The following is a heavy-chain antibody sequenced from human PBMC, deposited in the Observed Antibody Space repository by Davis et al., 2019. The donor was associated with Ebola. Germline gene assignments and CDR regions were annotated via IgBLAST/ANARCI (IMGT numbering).Heavy chain of an antibody. CDR1: GFTFSSYE. Sequence: GESLKISCAASGFTFSSYEMNWVRQAPGKGLEWVSYISSNSGTMYYADSVKGRFTISRDNAKNSLYLQMNSLRAEDTAVYYCARGGSDQAYNGMDVWGQGTTVTVSS. V-gene: IGHV3-48*03. J-gene: IGHJ6*02. CDR3: ARGGSDQAYNGMDV. D-gene: IGHD2-15*01. CDR2: ISSNSGTM.